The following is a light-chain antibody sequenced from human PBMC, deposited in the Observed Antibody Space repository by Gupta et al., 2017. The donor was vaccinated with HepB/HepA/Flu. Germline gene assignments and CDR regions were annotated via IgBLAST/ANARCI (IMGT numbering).Light chain of an antibody. CDR1: KLGGRY. Sequence: SYALTQRPSVSVSPGQTASITCSGDKLGGRYVCWYRQKPGQSPVLVIYQDTKRPSGIPERFSGSNSGNTATLTISGTQATDEAYYYCQAWDTSTAIFGGGTKLTVL. V-gene: IGLV3-1*01. CDR2: QDT. CDR3: QAWDTSTAI. J-gene: IGLJ2*01.